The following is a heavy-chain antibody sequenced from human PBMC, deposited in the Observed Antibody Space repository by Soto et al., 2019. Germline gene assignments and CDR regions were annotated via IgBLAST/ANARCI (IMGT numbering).Heavy chain of an antibody. CDR2: IYYSGST. Sequence: SETLSLTCTVSGGSISSYYWSWIRQPPGKGLEWIGYIYYSGSTNYNPSLKSPVTISVDTSKNQFSLKLSSVTAADTAVYYCAGFVLRYFDPPAGYYYMDVWGKGTTVTVSS. CDR3: AGFVLRYFDPPAGYYYMDV. CDR1: GGSISSYY. J-gene: IGHJ6*03. D-gene: IGHD3-9*01. V-gene: IGHV4-59*08.